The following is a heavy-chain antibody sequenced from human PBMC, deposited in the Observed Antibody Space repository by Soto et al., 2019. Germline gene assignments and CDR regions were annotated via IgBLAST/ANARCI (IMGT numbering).Heavy chain of an antibody. D-gene: IGHD1-26*01. V-gene: IGHV3-7*05. Sequence: EVQLVESGGGLVQPGGSLRLSCAASGFSFSTYWMNWVRQAPGKGLEWVANIDHDGGTRVYVASVKGRFTISRDNEKNSLYLQMNSLGVDDTALYYCASDLYSGTSDYWGQGTLVTVSS. CDR2: IDHDGGTR. CDR1: GFSFSTYW. J-gene: IGHJ4*02. CDR3: ASDLYSGTSDY.